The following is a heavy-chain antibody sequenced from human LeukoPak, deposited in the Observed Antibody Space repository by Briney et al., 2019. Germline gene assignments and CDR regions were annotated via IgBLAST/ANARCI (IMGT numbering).Heavy chain of an antibody. CDR1: GITVSNYG. Sequence: PGGSLRLSCAVSGITVSNYGMSWVRQAPGKGLEWVAGISGSGGGTNYADSVKGRFTISRDNFKNTLYLQMNSLRAEDTAVYYCARELSIAEYCSGGSCSDKDYWGQGTLVTVSS. CDR2: ISGSGGGT. D-gene: IGHD2-15*01. J-gene: IGHJ4*02. V-gene: IGHV3-23*01. CDR3: ARELSIAEYCSGGSCSDKDY.